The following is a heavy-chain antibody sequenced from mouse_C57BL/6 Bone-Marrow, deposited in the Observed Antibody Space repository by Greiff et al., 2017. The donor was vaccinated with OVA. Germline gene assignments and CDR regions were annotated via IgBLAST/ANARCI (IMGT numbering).Heavy chain of an antibody. V-gene: IGHV1-52*01. CDR2: IDPSDSET. CDR1: GYTFTSYW. J-gene: IGHJ2*01. Sequence: QVQLQQPGAELVRPGSSVKLSCKASGYTFTSYWMHWVKQRPIQGLEWIGNIDPSDSETHYNQKFKDKATLTVDKSSSTAYMQLSSLTSEDSAVDYGASQGELRVRGGYYLDDWGQGTTLTVSS. D-gene: IGHD3-2*02. CDR3: ASQGELRVRGGYYLDD.